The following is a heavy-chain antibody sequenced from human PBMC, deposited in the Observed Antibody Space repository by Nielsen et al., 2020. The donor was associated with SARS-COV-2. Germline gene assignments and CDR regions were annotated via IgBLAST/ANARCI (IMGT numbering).Heavy chain of an antibody. CDR1: GFTFSSYG. Sequence: GESLKISCAASGFTFSSYGMHWVRQAPGKGLEWVAVIWYDGSNKYYADSVKGRFTISRDNSKITLYLQMNSLRAEDTAVYYCARDYYDSSGYSSLRFDYWGQGTLVTVSS. D-gene: IGHD3-22*01. CDR3: ARDYYDSSGYSSLRFDY. J-gene: IGHJ4*02. V-gene: IGHV3-33*08. CDR2: IWYDGSNK.